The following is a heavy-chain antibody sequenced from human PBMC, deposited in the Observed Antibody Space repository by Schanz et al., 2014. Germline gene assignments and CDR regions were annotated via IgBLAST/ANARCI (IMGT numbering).Heavy chain of an antibody. Sequence: EVQLAESGGGLVQPGGSLRLSCAASGFTFSGYSMNWVRQAPGKGLEWISYITGTGTVMYADSVKGRFTISRDNGKNSLSLQMNSLRVEDTAIYYCARDSNGDDGYRFWFDSWGQGILXTVSS. CDR2: ITGTGTV. J-gene: IGHJ5*01. V-gene: IGHV3-48*01. CDR3: ARDSNGDDGYRFWFDS. D-gene: IGHD4-17*01. CDR1: GFTFSGYS.